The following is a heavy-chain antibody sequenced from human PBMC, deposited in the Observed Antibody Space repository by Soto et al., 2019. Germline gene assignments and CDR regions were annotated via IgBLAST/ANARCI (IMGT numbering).Heavy chain of an antibody. CDR2: ISYDGSYK. V-gene: IGHV3-30-3*01. D-gene: IGHD6-19*01. CDR1: GFTFSRYA. Sequence: QVQLVASGGGVVQPGRSLRLSCEASGFTFSRYAMHWVRQAPGKGMEWVAVISYDGSYKYYADSVMGRFTISRDNSKNTLYLQMNSLIAEDTAVYDCAIEEAVAGTFPWGWFDPWGQGTLVTVSS. CDR3: AIEEAVAGTFPWGWFDP. J-gene: IGHJ5*02.